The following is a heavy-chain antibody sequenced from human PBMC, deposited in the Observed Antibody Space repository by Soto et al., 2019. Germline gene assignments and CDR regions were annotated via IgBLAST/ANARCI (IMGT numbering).Heavy chain of an antibody. D-gene: IGHD2-21*02. CDR1: GGSISSSSYY. CDR2: IYYSGST. V-gene: IGHV4-39*01. CDR3: ARLVTDFDY. J-gene: IGHJ4*02. Sequence: SETLSVSCTVSGGSISSSSYYCGWIRQPPGKGLEWIGSIYYSGSTYYNPSLKSRVTISVDTSKNQFSLKLSSVTAADTAVYYCARLVTDFDYWGQGTLVTVSS.